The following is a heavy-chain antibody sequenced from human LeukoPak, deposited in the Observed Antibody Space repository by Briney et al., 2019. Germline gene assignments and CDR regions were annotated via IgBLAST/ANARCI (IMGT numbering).Heavy chain of an antibody. CDR1: GGTFSSYA. V-gene: IGHV1-69*05. CDR2: IIPIFGTA. J-gene: IGHJ3*02. D-gene: IGHD1-26*01. Sequence: SVKVSCKASGGTFSSYAISWVRQAPGQGLEWMGRIIPIFGTANYAQKFQGRVTITTDESTSTAYMELSSLRSEDTAVYYCARDSLPRGSYHILDDDHDAFDIWGQGTMVAVPS. CDR3: ARDSLPRGSYHILDDDHDAFDI.